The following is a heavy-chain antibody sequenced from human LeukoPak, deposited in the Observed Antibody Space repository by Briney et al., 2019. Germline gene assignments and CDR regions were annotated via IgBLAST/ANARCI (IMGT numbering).Heavy chain of an antibody. Sequence: SETLSLTCAVSGGSISSSNWWSWVRQPPGKGLEWIGEIYHSGSTNYNPSLKSRVTISVDTSKNQFSLKLSSVTAADTAVYYCARISGRDYMDVWGKGTTVTVSS. CDR1: GGSISSSNW. J-gene: IGHJ6*03. CDR2: IYHSGST. CDR3: ARISGRDYMDV. V-gene: IGHV4-4*02. D-gene: IGHD3-10*01.